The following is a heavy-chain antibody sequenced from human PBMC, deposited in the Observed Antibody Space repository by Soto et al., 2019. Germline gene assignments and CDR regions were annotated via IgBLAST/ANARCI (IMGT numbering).Heavy chain of an antibody. CDR2: IAYDGSKT. V-gene: IGHV3-30*03. J-gene: IGHJ5*01. CDR3: ARWVGGSMVDSSGKYDS. CDR1: GFTFSSSG. Sequence: QVQLVESGGGVVQPGRSLRLTCAASGFTFSSSGMHWVRQAPGKGLEWVALIAYDGSKTYYGDSARGRFTISRDNSENTMFVQMSSRRAEDTAVYDCARWVGGSMVDSSGKYDSWGQGTLVTVSS. D-gene: IGHD3-22*01.